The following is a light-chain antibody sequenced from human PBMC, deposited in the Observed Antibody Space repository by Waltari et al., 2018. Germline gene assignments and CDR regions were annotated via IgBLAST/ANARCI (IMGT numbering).Light chain of an antibody. CDR2: WAS. J-gene: IGKJ2*01. CDR3: QQYYTTPFT. CDR1: QSVLSSTNSNNY. V-gene: IGKV4-1*01. Sequence: IVLTQSPASLAFSLGATATISCPSPQSVLSSTNSNNYLAWYQQRPGQPPKLLFYWASTRVSGVPDRFDGSGSGTDVTLTSSSLQAEDLAVYYCQQYYTTPFTFGQGTRVEIK.